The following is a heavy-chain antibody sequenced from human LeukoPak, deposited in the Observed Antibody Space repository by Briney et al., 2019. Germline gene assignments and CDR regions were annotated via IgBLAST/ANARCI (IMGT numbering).Heavy chain of an antibody. J-gene: IGHJ6*02. V-gene: IGHV4-31*03. CDR3: ARLRYHFYYYGMDV. CDR1: GGSISSGGYY. CDR2: IYYSGST. D-gene: IGHD2-2*01. Sequence: SETLSLTCTVSGGSISSGGYYWSWIRQHPGKGLEWIGYIYYSGSTYYNPSLKSRVTISVDTSKNQFSLKLSSVTAADTAVYYCARLRYHFYYYGMDVWGQGTTVTVSS.